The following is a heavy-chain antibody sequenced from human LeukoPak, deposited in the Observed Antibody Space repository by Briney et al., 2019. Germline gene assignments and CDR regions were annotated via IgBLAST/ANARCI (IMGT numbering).Heavy chain of an antibody. CDR1: GGSISSYY. Sequence: SETLSLTGTVSGGSISSYYWSWIRQPAGKGLEWIGRIYTSGSTNYNPSLKSRVTMSVDTSKNQFSLKLSSVTAADTAVYYCAILGGGYGDYSLSYAFDIWGQGTMVTVSS. V-gene: IGHV4-4*07. CDR3: AILGGGYGDYSLSYAFDI. J-gene: IGHJ3*02. CDR2: IYTSGST. D-gene: IGHD4-17*01.